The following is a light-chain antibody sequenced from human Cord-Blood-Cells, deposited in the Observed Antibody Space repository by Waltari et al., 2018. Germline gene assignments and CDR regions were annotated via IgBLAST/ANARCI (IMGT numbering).Light chain of an antibody. CDR3: QQSYSTPRT. V-gene: IGKV1-39*01. CDR1: QSISSY. J-gene: IGKJ2*01. CDR2: AAS. Sequence: DIQMTQSPSSLSASVGDRVTITCRASQSISSYLNWYQQKPGKAPKLLIYAASSLPSGVPSRFSGSGSGTDVTLTISSLQPEDFATYYCQQSYSTPRTFGQGTKLEIK.